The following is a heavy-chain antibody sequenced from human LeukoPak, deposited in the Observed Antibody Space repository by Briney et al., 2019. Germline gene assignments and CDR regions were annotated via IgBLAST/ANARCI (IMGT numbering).Heavy chain of an antibody. CDR1: GYSFTSHY. Sequence: GASVKVSCKASGYSFTSHYMHWVRQAPGQGLEWMGIINPSAGSTSYAQHFQGRVTMTRDTSTSTVYMELSSLRSEDTAVYYCARRATTERGHSYGLDYWGQGTLVTVSS. J-gene: IGHJ4*02. V-gene: IGHV1-46*01. CDR2: INPSAGST. CDR3: ARRATTERGHSYGLDY. D-gene: IGHD5-18*01.